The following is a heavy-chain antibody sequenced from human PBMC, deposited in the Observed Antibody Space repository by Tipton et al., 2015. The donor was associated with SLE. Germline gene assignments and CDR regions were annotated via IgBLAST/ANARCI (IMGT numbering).Heavy chain of an antibody. Sequence: TLSLTCAVYGGSFSGYYWSWIRQPPGKGLEWIGETIHSGSTNYNPSLKSRVTISVDTSRNQFSLKLTSVTAADTAVYFCARGTGIERIYFYQYYMDVWGKGTAVTVSS. D-gene: IGHD3-10*01. CDR2: TIHSGST. CDR3: ARGTGIERIYFYQYYMDV. V-gene: IGHV4-34*01. J-gene: IGHJ6*03. CDR1: GGSFSGYY.